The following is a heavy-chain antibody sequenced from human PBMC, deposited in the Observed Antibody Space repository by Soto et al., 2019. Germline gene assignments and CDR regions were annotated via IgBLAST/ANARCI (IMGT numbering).Heavy chain of an antibody. CDR1: EFTFSNYA. CDR2: ISYDGNNK. CDR3: ARGPSYSDSYFDY. J-gene: IGHJ4*02. Sequence: PGGSLRLSCXASEFTFSNYAMHWVRQPPGKGLQWLAVISYDGNNKYYADSVEGRFTISRDNSKNTVYLQMNSLRLEDTAVYYCARGPSYSDSYFDYWGQGTLVTVSS. V-gene: IGHV3-30*03. D-gene: IGHD4-17*01.